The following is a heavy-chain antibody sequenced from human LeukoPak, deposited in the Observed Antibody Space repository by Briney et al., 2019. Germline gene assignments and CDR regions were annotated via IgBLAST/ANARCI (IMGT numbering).Heavy chain of an antibody. CDR1: GFTFSSYA. Sequence: GGSLRLSCAASGFTFSSYAMSWVRQAPGKGLEWVSTIGSTGSNTYYTDSVKGRFTISRDNSKNTLYLQINGLRADDTAVYYCAKSMSTVTTSPFWGRGTLVTVSS. CDR2: IGSTGSNT. V-gene: IGHV3-23*01. J-gene: IGHJ4*02. D-gene: IGHD4-17*01. CDR3: AKSMSTVTTSPF.